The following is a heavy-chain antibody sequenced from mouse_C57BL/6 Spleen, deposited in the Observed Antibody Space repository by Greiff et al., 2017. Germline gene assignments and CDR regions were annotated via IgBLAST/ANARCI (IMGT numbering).Heavy chain of an antibody. J-gene: IGHJ2*01. D-gene: IGHD1-1*01. CDR3: ARQGITTVLDY. V-gene: IGHV5-6*01. Sequence: EVQLVESGGDLVKPGGSLKLSCAASGFTFSSYGMSWVRQTPDKRLEWVATISSGGSYTYYPDSVKGRFTISRDNAKNTLYLQMSSLKSEDTAMYYCARQGITTVLDYWGQGTTLTVSS. CDR1: GFTFSSYG. CDR2: ISSGGSYT.